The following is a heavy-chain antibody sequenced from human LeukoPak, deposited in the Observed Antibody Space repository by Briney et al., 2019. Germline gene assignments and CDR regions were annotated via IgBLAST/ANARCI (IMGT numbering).Heavy chain of an antibody. Sequence: GGSLRLSCVASGFTFSSYAMTWVRQAPGKGLEWVSVIYSGGSTYYADSVKGRFTISRDNSKNTLYLQMNSLRAEDTAVYYCASHPGGYSYGYFDYWGQGTLVTVSS. J-gene: IGHJ4*02. CDR1: GFTFSSYA. CDR2: IYSGGST. V-gene: IGHV3-53*01. D-gene: IGHD5-18*01. CDR3: ASHPGGYSYGYFDY.